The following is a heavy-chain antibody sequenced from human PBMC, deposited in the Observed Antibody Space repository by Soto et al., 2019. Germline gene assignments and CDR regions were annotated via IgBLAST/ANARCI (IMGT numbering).Heavy chain of an antibody. D-gene: IGHD2-21*01. CDR2: IGGGDT. CDR3: AKDRQNFNSVWDPLDV. V-gene: IGHV3-23*01. Sequence: GGSLRLSCAASGFTFNTYAMSWVRQAPGKGLEWVAGIGGGDTHYADSVMGRFIISRDDPKSMVSLQMNSLRAEDTAVYYCAKDRQNFNSVWDPLDVWGQGTLVT. J-gene: IGHJ3*01. CDR1: GFTFNTYA.